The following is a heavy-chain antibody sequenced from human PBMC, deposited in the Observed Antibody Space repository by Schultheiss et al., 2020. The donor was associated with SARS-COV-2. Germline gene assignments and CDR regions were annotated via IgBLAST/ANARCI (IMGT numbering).Heavy chain of an antibody. D-gene: IGHD6-13*01. CDR3: ARAGNRVAAAGTEGFDAFDI. CDR1: GGSVSSGSYY. V-gene: IGHV4-61*01. Sequence: SQTLSLTCTVSGGSVSSGSYYWSWIRQPPGKGLEWIGYIYYSGSTNYNPSLKSRVTISVDTSKNQFSLKLSSVTAADTAVYYCARAGNRVAAAGTEGFDAFDIWGQGTMVTVSS. CDR2: IYYSGST. J-gene: IGHJ3*02.